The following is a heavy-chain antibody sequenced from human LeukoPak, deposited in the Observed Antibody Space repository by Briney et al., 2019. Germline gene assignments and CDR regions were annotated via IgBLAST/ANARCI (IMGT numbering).Heavy chain of an antibody. D-gene: IGHD3-22*01. J-gene: IGHJ6*03. CDR1: GGSISSYY. CDR2: IYYSGST. Sequence: PSETLSLTCTVSGGSISSYYWSWIRQPPGKGLEWIGYIYYSGSTNYNPSLKSRVTISVDTSKNQFSLKLSSVTAADTAVYYCARADRGYDSSGYRYHYYYYMDVWGKGTTVTVSS. CDR3: ARADRGYDSSGYRYHYYYYMDV. V-gene: IGHV4-59*01.